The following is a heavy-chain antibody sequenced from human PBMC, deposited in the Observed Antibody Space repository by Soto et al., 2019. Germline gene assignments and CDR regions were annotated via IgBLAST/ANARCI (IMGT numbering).Heavy chain of an antibody. Sequence: QVQLVESGGGVVQPGRSLRLSCAASGFTFSSYGMHWVRQAPGKGLEWVAVISYDGSNKYYADSVKGRFTISRDNSKNTLYLQKNSLRAEDTAVYYCAKGLAYCGGDCYSHFDLWGRGTLVIVSS. V-gene: IGHV3-30*18. D-gene: IGHD2-21*02. J-gene: IGHJ2*01. CDR3: AKGLAYCGGDCYSHFDL. CDR2: ISYDGSNK. CDR1: GFTFSSYG.